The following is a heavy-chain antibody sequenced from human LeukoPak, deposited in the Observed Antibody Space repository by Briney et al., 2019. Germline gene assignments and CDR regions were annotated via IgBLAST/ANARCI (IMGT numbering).Heavy chain of an antibody. CDR3: ARGRNSLID. Sequence: GGSLRLSCAASGFTFSNYAMSWVRQAPGKGLEWVSAIGSGGSTYYADTVKGRFTISRDNSKNKLYLQMSSLRSEDTAVYYCARGRNSLIDWGQGTLVTVSS. CDR1: GFTFSNYA. CDR2: IGSGGST. V-gene: IGHV3-23*01. D-gene: IGHD4-23*01. J-gene: IGHJ4*02.